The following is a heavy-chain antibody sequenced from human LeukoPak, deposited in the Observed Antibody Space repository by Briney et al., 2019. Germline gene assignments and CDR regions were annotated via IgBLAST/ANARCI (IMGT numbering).Heavy chain of an antibody. D-gene: IGHD3-22*01. CDR2: IYYSGST. CDR1: GGSISSGGYY. J-gene: IGHJ3*02. Sequence: SETLSLTCTVSGGSISSGGYYWSWIRQHPGKGLEWIGYIYYSGSTYYNPSLKSRVTISVDKSKDQFSLKLSSVTAADTAVYYCKLKWDSSGYSPFDIWGQGTMVTVSS. CDR3: KLKWDSSGYSPFDI. V-gene: IGHV4-31*09.